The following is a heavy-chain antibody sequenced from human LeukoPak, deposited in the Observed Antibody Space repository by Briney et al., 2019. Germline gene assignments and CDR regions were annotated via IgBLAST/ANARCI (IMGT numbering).Heavy chain of an antibody. CDR3: AALMEYDFWSGLLYLDY. J-gene: IGHJ4*02. D-gene: IGHD3-3*01. Sequence: GASVKVSCKASGFTFTSSAVQWVRQARGQRLEWIGWIVVGSGNTNYAQKFQERVTITRDMSTSTAYMEPSSLRSEDTAVYYCAALMEYDFWSGLLYLDYWGQGTLVTVSS. CDR2: IVVGSGNT. V-gene: IGHV1-58*01. CDR1: GFTFTSSA.